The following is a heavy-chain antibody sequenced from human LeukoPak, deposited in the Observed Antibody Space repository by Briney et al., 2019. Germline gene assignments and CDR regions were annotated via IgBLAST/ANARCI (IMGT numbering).Heavy chain of an antibody. CDR3: ARVSIVATISHYYYYMDV. CDR2: INPSGGST. CDR1: GYTFTSYY. D-gene: IGHD5-12*01. V-gene: IGHV1-46*01. J-gene: IGHJ6*03. Sequence: ASVKVSCKASGYTFTSYYMHWVRQAPGQGLEWMGIINPSGGSTSYAQKFQGRVTITRNTSISTAYMELSSLRSEDTAVYYCARVSIVATISHYYYYMDVWGKGTTITVSS.